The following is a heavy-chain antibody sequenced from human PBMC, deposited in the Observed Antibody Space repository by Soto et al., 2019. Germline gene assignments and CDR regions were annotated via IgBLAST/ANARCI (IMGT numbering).Heavy chain of an antibody. Sequence: ASVKVSCKASGYTFTSYAMHWVRQAPGQRLEWMGWINAGNGNTKYSQKFQGRVTITRDTSASTAYMELSSLRSEDTAVYYCARVKSGYSSGWDARRFDYWGQGTLVTVSS. D-gene: IGHD6-19*01. CDR2: INAGNGNT. CDR3: ARVKSGYSSGWDARRFDY. J-gene: IGHJ4*02. CDR1: GYTFTSYA. V-gene: IGHV1-3*01.